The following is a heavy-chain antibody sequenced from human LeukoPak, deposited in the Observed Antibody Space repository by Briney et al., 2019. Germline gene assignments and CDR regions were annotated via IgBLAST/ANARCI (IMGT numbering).Heavy chain of an antibody. CDR1: GFTFSNCG. D-gene: IGHD6-13*01. J-gene: IGHJ5*02. CDR2: ISSSGSTI. Sequence: GGSLRLSCVASGFTFSNCGMSWVRQAPGKGLEWVSYISSSGSTIYYADSVKGRFTISRDNAKNSLYLQMNSLRAEDTAVYYCARSIAAAGTNCWFDPWGQGTLVTVSS. V-gene: IGHV3-48*04. CDR3: ARSIAAAGTNCWFDP.